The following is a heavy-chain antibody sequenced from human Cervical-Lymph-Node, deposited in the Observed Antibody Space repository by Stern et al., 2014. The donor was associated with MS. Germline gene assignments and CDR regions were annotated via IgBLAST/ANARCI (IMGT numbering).Heavy chain of an antibody. CDR2: IWYDGSNK. D-gene: IGHD3-22*01. CDR1: GFTFSSYG. J-gene: IGHJ4*02. CDR3: ARDAFYDSSGYGMGYYFDY. V-gene: IGHV3-33*01. Sequence: DQLVESGGGVVQPGRSLRLSCAASGFTFSSYGMHWVRQAPGKGLEWVAVIWYDGSNKYYADSVKGRFTISRDNSKNTLYLQMNSLRAEDTAVYYCARDAFYDSSGYGMGYYFDYWGQGTLVTVSS.